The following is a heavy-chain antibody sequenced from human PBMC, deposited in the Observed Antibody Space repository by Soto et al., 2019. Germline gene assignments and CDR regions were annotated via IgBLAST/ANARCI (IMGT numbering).Heavy chain of an antibody. D-gene: IGHD6-6*01. V-gene: IGHV3-11*01. J-gene: IGHJ3*02. CDR2: ISSSGSTI. CDR1: GFTFSDYY. Sequence: PGGSLRLSCAASGFTFSDYYMSWIRQAPGKGLEWVSYISSSGSTIYYADSVKGRFTISRDNAKNSLYLQMNSLRAEDTAVYYCARVGVLAARHALDIWGQGTMVTVSS. CDR3: ARVGVLAARHALDI.